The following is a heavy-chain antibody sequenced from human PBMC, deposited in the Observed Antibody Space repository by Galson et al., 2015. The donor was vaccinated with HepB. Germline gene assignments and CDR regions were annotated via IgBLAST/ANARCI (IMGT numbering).Heavy chain of an antibody. D-gene: IGHD2-15*01. CDR3: AREGGYCSGGSCLDP. J-gene: IGHJ5*02. Sequence: SVKVSCKASGGTFSSYAISWVRQAPGQGLEWMRGIIPIFGTANYAQKFQGRVTITADESTSTAYMELSSLRSEDTAVYYCAREGGYCSGGSCLDPWGQGTLSPSPQ. CDR2: IIPIFGTA. V-gene: IGHV1-69*13. CDR1: GGTFSSYA.